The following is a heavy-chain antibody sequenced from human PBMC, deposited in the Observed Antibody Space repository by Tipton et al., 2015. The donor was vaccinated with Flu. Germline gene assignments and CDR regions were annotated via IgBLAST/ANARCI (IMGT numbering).Heavy chain of an antibody. CDR2: ISWNSDSI. CDR3: AVLYGSGSYSGDY. V-gene: IGHV3-9*01. Sequence: SLRLSCAASGFTFSSYWMHWVRQAPGKGLEWVSGISWNSDSIGYADSVQGRFTISRDNAKNSLYLQMNSLRAEDTALYYCAVLYGSGSYSGDYWGQGTLVTVSS. J-gene: IGHJ4*02. CDR1: GFTFSSYW. D-gene: IGHD3-10*01.